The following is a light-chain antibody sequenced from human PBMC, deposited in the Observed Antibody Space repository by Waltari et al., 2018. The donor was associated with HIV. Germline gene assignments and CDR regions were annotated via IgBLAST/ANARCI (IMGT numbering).Light chain of an antibody. Sequence: EIVLTQSPGTLSLSPGERATLSCRASQSVSSSYLAWYQQKPGQAPRLLISGASSSATGIPDRFSGSGSGTDFTLTISRLEPEDFAVYYCQQYGSSPFTFGPGTKVDIK. J-gene: IGKJ3*01. V-gene: IGKV3-20*01. CDR2: GAS. CDR1: QSVSSSY. CDR3: QQYGSSPFT.